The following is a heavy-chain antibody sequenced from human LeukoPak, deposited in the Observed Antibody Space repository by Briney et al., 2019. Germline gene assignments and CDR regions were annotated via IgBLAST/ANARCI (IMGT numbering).Heavy chain of an antibody. V-gene: IGHV4-59*08. J-gene: IGHJ4*02. CDR2: IYYSGST. CDR3: ASYSGYGYFDY. Sequence: SETLSLTCTVSGGSISSYYWSWIRQPPGKGLEWIGYIYYSGSTNYNPSLKSRVTISVDTSKNQFSLKLSSVTAADTAVYYCASYSGYGYFDYWGQGTLVTVSS. CDR1: GGSISSYY. D-gene: IGHD5-12*01.